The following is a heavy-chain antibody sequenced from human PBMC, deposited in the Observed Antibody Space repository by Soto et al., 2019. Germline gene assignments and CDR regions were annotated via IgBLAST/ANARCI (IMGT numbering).Heavy chain of an antibody. Sequence: GGSLRLSCAASGFTFSSYTMNWVRQAPGKGLEWVSYISSSGTIYYADSVKGRFTISRDNAKNSLSLQMNSLRAEDTAVYYCARSSSLDPWGQGTLVTVSS. CDR2: ISSSGTI. D-gene: IGHD6-6*01. V-gene: IGHV3-48*01. CDR3: ARSSSLDP. J-gene: IGHJ5*02. CDR1: GFTFSSYT.